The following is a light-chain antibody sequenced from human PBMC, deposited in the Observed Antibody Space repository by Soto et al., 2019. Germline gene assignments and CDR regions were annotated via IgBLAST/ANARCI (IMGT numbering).Light chain of an antibody. CDR1: QGIETY. CDR2: AAS. CDR3: QQTYSDIS. J-gene: IGKJ4*01. Sequence: DIQMTQSPSSLSASVGDRVSITCRTSQGIETYLNWYQQKSGKAPKLLIYAASSLQSGVPSRFSGSGSGTDFTLTISSLQPEDFASYHCQQTYSDISFGGGTKVDIK. V-gene: IGKV1-39*01.